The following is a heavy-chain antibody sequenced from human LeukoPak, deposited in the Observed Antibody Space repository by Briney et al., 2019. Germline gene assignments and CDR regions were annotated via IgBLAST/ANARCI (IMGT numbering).Heavy chain of an antibody. CDR3: ARERDGSGSYYFDY. CDR2: IWYDGSSE. D-gene: IGHD3-10*01. CDR1: GFTFSSYG. V-gene: IGHV3-33*01. Sequence: GGSLRLSCAASGFTFSSYGMHWVRQAPGKGLEWVAGIWYDGSSEYYADSVKGRFTISRDDAKNTLFLQMNSLRAEDTAVYYCARERDGSGSYYFDYWGQGTLVTVSS. J-gene: IGHJ4*02.